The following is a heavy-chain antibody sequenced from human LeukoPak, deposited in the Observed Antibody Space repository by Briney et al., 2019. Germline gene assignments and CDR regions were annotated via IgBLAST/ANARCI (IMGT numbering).Heavy chain of an antibody. V-gene: IGHV4-34*01. D-gene: IGHD5-24*01. CDR1: GGSFSGYY. J-gene: IGHJ4*02. Sequence: PSETLSVTCAVYGGSFSGYYWSWIRQPPGKRLEWIGEINHSGSTNYNPSLKSRVTISVDTSKNQFSLKLSSVTAADTAVYYCARESNSPLDYWGQGTLVTVSS. CDR2: INHSGST. CDR3: ARESNSPLDY.